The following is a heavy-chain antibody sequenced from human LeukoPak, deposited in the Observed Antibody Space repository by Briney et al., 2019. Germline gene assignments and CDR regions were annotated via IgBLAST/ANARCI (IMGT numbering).Heavy chain of an antibody. CDR1: GYTFTSYG. CDR2: ISAYNGNT. Sequence: ASVKVSCKASGYTFTSYGISWVRQAPGQGLEWMGWISAYNGNTNYAQKPQGRVTMTTDTSTSTAYMELRSLRSDDTAVYYCASEGWLPNFGYFDYWGQGTLDTVSS. D-gene: IGHD5-24*01. J-gene: IGHJ4*02. CDR3: ASEGWLPNFGYFDY. V-gene: IGHV1-18*01.